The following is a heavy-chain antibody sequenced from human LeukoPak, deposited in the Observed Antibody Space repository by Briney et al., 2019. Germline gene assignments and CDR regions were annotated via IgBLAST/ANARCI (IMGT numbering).Heavy chain of an antibody. CDR2: INHSGST. Sequence: SETLSLTCAVYGGSFSGYYWSWIRQPPGKGLEWIGEINHSGSTNYNPSLKSRVTISVGTSKNQFSLKLSSVTAADTAVYYCARGRDADSAWFYWGQGTLVTVSS. V-gene: IGHV4-34*01. J-gene: IGHJ4*02. CDR3: ARGRDADSAWFY. D-gene: IGHD2-21*01. CDR1: GGSFSGYY.